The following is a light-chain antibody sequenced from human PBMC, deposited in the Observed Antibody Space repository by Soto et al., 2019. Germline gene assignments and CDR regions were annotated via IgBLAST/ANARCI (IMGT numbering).Light chain of an antibody. CDR1: KLGDKY. CDR3: QAWDSSTVV. J-gene: IGLJ2*01. Sequence: SYELTQAPSVSVSPGQTARITCFGDKLGDKYACWYQQKPGQSPVVVIYHDTKRPSGIPERFSGSNSGNTATLTISGTQAMDEADYYCQAWDSSTVVFGGGTQLTVL. CDR2: HDT. V-gene: IGLV3-1*01.